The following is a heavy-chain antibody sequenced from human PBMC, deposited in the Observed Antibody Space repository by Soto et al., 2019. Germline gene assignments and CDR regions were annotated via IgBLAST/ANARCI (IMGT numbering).Heavy chain of an antibody. CDR3: ARSSSGWFAEYFQN. D-gene: IGHD6-19*01. CDR2: IYQSGST. V-gene: IGHV4-30-2*01. Sequence: TLSLTCAVSRGSIRRGGYYWNYIRQHPRKGVEWIGYIYQSGSTYYNPSLKSRVTISVDRSKNQFSLKLSSVTAADTAVYYCARSSSGWFAEYFQNWGQGTLVTVSS. CDR1: RGSIRRGGYY. J-gene: IGHJ1*01.